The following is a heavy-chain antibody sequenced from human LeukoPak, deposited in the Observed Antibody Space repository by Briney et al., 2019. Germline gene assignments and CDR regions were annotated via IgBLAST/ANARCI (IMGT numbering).Heavy chain of an antibody. CDR1: GFTFSDYY. J-gene: IGHJ4*02. Sequence: GALRLSCAASGFTFSDYYMSWIRQAPGKGLEWISYISSSGSTIYYADSVKGRFTISRDNSKNTLYLQMNSLRAEDTAVYYCARDYYYDSSGYLDYWGQGTLVTVSS. V-gene: IGHV3-11*04. CDR3: ARDYYYDSSGYLDY. D-gene: IGHD3-22*01. CDR2: ISSSGSTI.